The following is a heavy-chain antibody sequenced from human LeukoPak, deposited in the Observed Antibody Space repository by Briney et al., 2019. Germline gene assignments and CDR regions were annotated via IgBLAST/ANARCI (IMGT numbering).Heavy chain of an antibody. CDR1: GFSLSTSGMR. J-gene: IGHJ3*02. Sequence: SGPALVKPTQTLTLTCTSSGFSLSTSGMRVSWIRQPPGKALEWLARIDWDDDKFYSTSLKTRLTISKDTSKNQVVLTMTAMDPVDSATYYCARMGGGIVAFDIWGQGTMVTVSS. CDR2: IDWDDDK. CDR3: ARMGGGIVAFDI. V-gene: IGHV2-70*04. D-gene: IGHD3-16*01.